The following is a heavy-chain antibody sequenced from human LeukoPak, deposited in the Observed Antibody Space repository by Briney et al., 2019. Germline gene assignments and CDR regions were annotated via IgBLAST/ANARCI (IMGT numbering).Heavy chain of an antibody. CDR3: ARVRRLGYSGYDPRSPYYYYYYMDV. CDR2: IYWNSDRI. D-gene: IGHD5-12*01. CDR1: GFSSNDYA. Sequence: SGRSLRLSCAASGFSSNDYAMHWVRQAPGKGLEWVSGIYWNSDRIDYADSVKGRFTISRDNAKNSLYLQMNSLRVEDTAVYYCARVRRLGYSGYDPRSPYYYYYYMDVWGKGTTVTVSS. J-gene: IGHJ6*03. V-gene: IGHV3-9*02.